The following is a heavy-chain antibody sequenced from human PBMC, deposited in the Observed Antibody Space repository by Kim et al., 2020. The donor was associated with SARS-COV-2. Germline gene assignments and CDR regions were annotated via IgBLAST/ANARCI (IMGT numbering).Heavy chain of an antibody. CDR1: GFTFSTYA. V-gene: IGHV3-23*01. D-gene: IGHD3-10*01. Sequence: GGSLRLSCAASGFTFSTYAMSWVRQAPGMGLEWVSGISGSGGSTYYADSVKGRFTISRDNSNNTLYLQMNSLRAEDMAVYYCAKRTVYGSGPSRFDSWGQGTLVTVSS. CDR2: ISGSGGST. CDR3: AKRTVYGSGPSRFDS. J-gene: IGHJ4*02.